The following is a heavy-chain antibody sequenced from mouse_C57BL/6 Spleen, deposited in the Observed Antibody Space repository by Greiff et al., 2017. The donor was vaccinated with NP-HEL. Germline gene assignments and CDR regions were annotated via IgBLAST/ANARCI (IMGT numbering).Heavy chain of an antibody. CDR3: ARLPMVNYAMDY. Sequence: QVQLQQPGAELVKPGASVKLSCKASGYTFTSYWMHWVKQRPGQGLEWIGMIHPNSGSTNYNEMFKSKATLTVDKSSSTAYMQLSNLTSEGSAVYYCARLPMVNYAMDYWGQGTSVTVSS. V-gene: IGHV1-64*01. D-gene: IGHD2-2*01. CDR1: GYTFTSYW. CDR2: IHPNSGST. J-gene: IGHJ4*01.